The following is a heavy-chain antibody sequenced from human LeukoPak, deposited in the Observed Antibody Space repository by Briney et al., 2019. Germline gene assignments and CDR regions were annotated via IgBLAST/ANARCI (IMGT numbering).Heavy chain of an antibody. Sequence: SETLSLTCSVSGASISGGTYYWGRTRQPPGKGLEWIGSIYYTGSTYDNPSLKSRVTISVDTSKNQFSLKLSSVTAADTAVYYCARRGGSGRAFDYWGQGTLVTVSS. V-gene: IGHV4-39*01. J-gene: IGHJ4*02. CDR1: GASISGGTYY. D-gene: IGHD1-26*01. CDR3: ARRGGSGRAFDY. CDR2: IYYTGST.